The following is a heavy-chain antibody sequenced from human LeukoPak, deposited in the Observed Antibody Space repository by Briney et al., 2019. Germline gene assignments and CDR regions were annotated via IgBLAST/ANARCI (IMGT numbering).Heavy chain of an antibody. CDR2: ISYDGSNK. CDR1: GFTFSSYG. Sequence: GGSLRLSCAASGFTFSSYGMHWVRQAPGKGLEWVAVISYDGSNKYYADSVKGRFTISRDNSKNTLYPQMNSLRAEDTAVYYCAKISGGSYLDYWGQGTLVTVSS. J-gene: IGHJ4*02. D-gene: IGHD3-16*01. CDR3: AKISGGSYLDY. V-gene: IGHV3-30*18.